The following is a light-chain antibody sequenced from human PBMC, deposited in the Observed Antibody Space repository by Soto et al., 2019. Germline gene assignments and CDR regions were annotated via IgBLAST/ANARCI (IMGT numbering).Light chain of an antibody. Sequence: QSALTQPASGSGSLGQSITISCTGTSRDVGSYDLVSWYQQHPGKVPKFLIYEVKKRPSGVSDRFSGSKSGNTATLTISGLLADDEADYYCCSYGGSTTFYVFGSGTTVTVL. J-gene: IGLJ1*01. CDR3: CSYGGSTTFYV. V-gene: IGLV2-23*02. CDR1: SRDVGSYDL. CDR2: EVK.